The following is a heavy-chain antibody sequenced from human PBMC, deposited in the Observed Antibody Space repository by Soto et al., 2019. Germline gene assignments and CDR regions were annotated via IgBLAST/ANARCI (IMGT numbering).Heavy chain of an antibody. CDR2: ISGSGGST. V-gene: IGHV3-23*01. J-gene: IGHJ4*02. D-gene: IGHD3-22*01. Sequence: GGSLRLSCAASAFTFNNYAMSWVRQAPGKGLEWVSAISGSGGSTYYADSVKGRFTISRDNSKNTLYLQMNSLRAEDTAVYYCAKFGYDSSFDYWGQGTLVTVSS. CDR1: AFTFNNYA. CDR3: AKFGYDSSFDY.